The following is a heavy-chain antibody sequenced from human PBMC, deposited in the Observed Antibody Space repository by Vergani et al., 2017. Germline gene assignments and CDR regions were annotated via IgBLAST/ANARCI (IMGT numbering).Heavy chain of an antibody. CDR3: ARDQFVRSGSRFYPKVDP. V-gene: IGHV4-31*03. Sequence: QVQLQESGPGLVKPSETLSLTCTVSGGSISSGGYYWSWIRQHPGKGLEWIGYIYYSGSTYYNPSLKSRVTISVDTSKNQFSLKLSSVTAADTAVYYCARDQFVRSGSRFYPKVDPWGQGTLVTVSS. CDR1: GGSISSGGYY. J-gene: IGHJ5*02. CDR2: IYYSGST. D-gene: IGHD3-16*01.